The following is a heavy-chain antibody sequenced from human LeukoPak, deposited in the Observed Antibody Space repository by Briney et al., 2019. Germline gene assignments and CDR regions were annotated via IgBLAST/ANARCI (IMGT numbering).Heavy chain of an antibody. V-gene: IGHV4-31*03. J-gene: IGHJ4*02. CDR2: IYYSGST. D-gene: IGHD2-21*02. Sequence: NPSETLSLTCTVSGGSISSGGYYWSWIRQHPGKGLEWIGYIYYSGSTYYNPSLKSRVTISVDTSKNQFSLKPSSVTAADTAVYYCARGTERAYCGGDCYNFDYWGQGTLVTVSS. CDR3: ARGTERAYCGGDCYNFDY. CDR1: GGSISSGGYY.